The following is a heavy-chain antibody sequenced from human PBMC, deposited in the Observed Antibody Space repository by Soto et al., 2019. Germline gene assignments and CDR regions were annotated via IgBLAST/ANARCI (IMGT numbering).Heavy chain of an antibody. D-gene: IGHD2-15*01. CDR3: ATLLGYCSGGSCSEVYYFDY. V-gene: IGHV3-23*01. Sequence: EVQLLESGGGLVQPGGSLRLSCAASGFTFSSYAMSWVRQAPGKGLEWVSAISGSGGSTYYADSVKGRFTISRDNSKNTLYLQMNSLRAEDTAVYCCATLLGYCSGGSCSEVYYFDYWGQGTLVTVSS. CDR1: GFTFSSYA. CDR2: ISGSGGST. J-gene: IGHJ4*02.